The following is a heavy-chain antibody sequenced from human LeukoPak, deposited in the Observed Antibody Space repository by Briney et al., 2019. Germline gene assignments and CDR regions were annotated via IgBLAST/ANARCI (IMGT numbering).Heavy chain of an antibody. CDR3: ARSGDDYGDYEFDY. CDR1: GFTFSSYG. D-gene: IGHD4-17*01. V-gene: IGHV3-33*01. J-gene: IGHJ4*02. CDR2: IWYDGSNK. Sequence: GGSLRHSCAASGFTFSSYGMHWVRQAPGKGLEWVAVIWYDGSNKYYADSVKGRFTISRDNSKNTLYLQMNSLRAEDTAVYYCARSGDDYGDYEFDYWGQGTLVTVSS.